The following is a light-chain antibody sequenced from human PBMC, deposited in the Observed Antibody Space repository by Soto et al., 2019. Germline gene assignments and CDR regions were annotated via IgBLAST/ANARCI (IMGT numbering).Light chain of an antibody. Sequence: QSALTQPASVSGSPGQSITISCTGTSSDIGVSTYVSWYQHHPGRAPKLIVHDVSTRPSGVSNRFSGSKSGNTASLTISGLQAEDEADYYCSSYTSSSTLVRFGGGTKVTVL. CDR3: SSYTSSSTLVR. CDR1: SSDIGVSTY. V-gene: IGLV2-14*03. CDR2: DVS. J-gene: IGLJ2*01.